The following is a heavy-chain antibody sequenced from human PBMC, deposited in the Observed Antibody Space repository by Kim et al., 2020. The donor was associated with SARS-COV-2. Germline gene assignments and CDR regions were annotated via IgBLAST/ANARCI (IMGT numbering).Heavy chain of an antibody. CDR3: ARDVAGSGSSTGLFDY. D-gene: IGHD3-10*01. J-gene: IGHJ4*02. CDR2: IIPIFGTA. V-gene: IGHV1-69*13. Sequence: SVKVSRKASGGTFSSYAISWVRQAPGQGLEWMGGIIPIFGTANYAQKFQGRVTITADESTSTAYMELSSLRSEDTAVYYCARDVAGSGSSTGLFDYWGQGTLVTVSS. CDR1: GGTFSSYA.